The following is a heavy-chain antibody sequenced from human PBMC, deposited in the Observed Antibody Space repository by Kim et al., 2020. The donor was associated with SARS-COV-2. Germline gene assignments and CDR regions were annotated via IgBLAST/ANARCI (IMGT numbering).Heavy chain of an antibody. D-gene: IGHD3-10*01. CDR1: GFTFSSYG. Sequence: GGSLRLSCAASGFTFSSYGMYWVRQAPGKGLEWVAVISYDGSNKYYADSVQGRFTISRDNSKNTLYLQMNSLRAEDTAVYYCAKEGGLLWFGALYGMDIWGQGTTNTVSS. V-gene: IGHV3-30*18. CDR3: AKEGGLLWFGALYGMDI. J-gene: IGHJ6*02. CDR2: ISYDGSNK.